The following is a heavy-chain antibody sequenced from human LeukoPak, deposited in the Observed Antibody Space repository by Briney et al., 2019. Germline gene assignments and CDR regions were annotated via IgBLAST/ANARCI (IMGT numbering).Heavy chain of an antibody. CDR3: ARITYDFWSGYYMPDDP. J-gene: IGHJ5*02. Sequence: ASVKVSCKASGYTFTNYGISWVRQAPGQGLAWMGWISIYNGNTDYAQKLRGRVTMTTDTSTSTAYMELRSLRSDDTAVYYCARITYDFWSGYYMPDDPWGQGTLVTVSS. V-gene: IGHV1-18*01. D-gene: IGHD3-3*01. CDR1: GYTFTNYG. CDR2: ISIYNGNT.